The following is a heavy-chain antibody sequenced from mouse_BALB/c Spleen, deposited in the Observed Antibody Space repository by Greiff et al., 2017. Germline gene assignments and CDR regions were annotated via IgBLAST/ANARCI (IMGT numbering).Heavy chain of an antibody. D-gene: IGHD2-2*01. CDR2: IDPANGNT. CDR3: ASYYGYTYAMDY. J-gene: IGHJ4*01. CDR1: GFNIKDTY. Sequence: EVQLQQSGAELVKPGASVKLSCTASGFNIKDTYMHWVKQRPEQGLEWIGRIDPANGNTKYDPKFQGKATITADTSSNTAYLQLSSLTSEDTAVYYCASYYGYTYAMDYWGQGTSVTVSS. V-gene: IGHV14-3*02.